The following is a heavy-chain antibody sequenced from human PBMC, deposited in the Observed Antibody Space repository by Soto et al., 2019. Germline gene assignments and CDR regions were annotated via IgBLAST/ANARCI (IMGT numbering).Heavy chain of an antibody. CDR3: AREKALPSPGWLDP. Sequence: PSETLSLTCTVSGDSISSYFWSWIRQPAGKGLEWIGRVHTSGSTTYNPSLKSRVTMSVDTSKSQFSLKLTSVTAADTAVYYCAREKALPSPGWLDPWGQGTLVTVSS. J-gene: IGHJ5*02. D-gene: IGHD2-21*02. CDR2: VHTSGST. CDR1: GDSISSYF. V-gene: IGHV4-4*07.